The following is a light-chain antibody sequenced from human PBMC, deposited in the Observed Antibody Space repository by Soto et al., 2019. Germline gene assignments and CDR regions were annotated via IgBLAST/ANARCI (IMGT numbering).Light chain of an antibody. Sequence: EIVLTQSPGTLSLSPGERATLSCRASQSISSNYLAWYQQKPGQAPRLLVYGASSRATGIPGRFSGSGSGTDFTLTISRLEPEDFAVYYCQQYGSSRFTFGPGTKVDFK. J-gene: IGKJ3*01. CDR2: GAS. V-gene: IGKV3-20*01. CDR1: QSISSNY. CDR3: QQYGSSRFT.